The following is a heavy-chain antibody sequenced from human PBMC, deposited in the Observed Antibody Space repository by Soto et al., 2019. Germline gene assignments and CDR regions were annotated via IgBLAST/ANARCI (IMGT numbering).Heavy chain of an antibody. D-gene: IGHD4-17*01. CDR3: AKDNGDYVFGY. Sequence: QVQLVESGGGVVQPGRSLRLSCAASGFTVSSYGMDWVRQAPGKGLEWVAVISYDGSEKYYADSVKGRFTISRDNSKKTLYLQMNSLRADYTAVYYCAKDNGDYVFGYWGQGTLVTV. V-gene: IGHV3-30*18. J-gene: IGHJ4*02. CDR2: ISYDGSEK. CDR1: GFTVSSYG.